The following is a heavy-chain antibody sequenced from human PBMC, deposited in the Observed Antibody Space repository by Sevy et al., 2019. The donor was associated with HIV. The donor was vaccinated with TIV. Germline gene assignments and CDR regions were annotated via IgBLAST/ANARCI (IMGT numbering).Heavy chain of an antibody. CDR3: ARHKPGKSFDY. V-gene: IGHV1-18*04. CDR2: ISAYNGNT. CDR1: GYTFTSYG. D-gene: IGHD6-13*01. J-gene: IGHJ4*02. Sequence: ASVKVSCKASGYTFTSYGISWVRQAPGQGLEWMGWISAYNGNTNYGQKLQGRVTMTTDTSTSTAYMGLRSLRSDDTAVYYCARHKPGKSFDYWGQGTLVTVSS.